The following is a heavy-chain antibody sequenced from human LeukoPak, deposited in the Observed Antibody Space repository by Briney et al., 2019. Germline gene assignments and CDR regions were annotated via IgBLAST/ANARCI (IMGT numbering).Heavy chain of an antibody. CDR3: ARHIALTSGLDY. D-gene: IGHD5-12*01. CDR1: GYSFTTFW. V-gene: IGHV5-51*01. CDR2: IYPGDSDT. Sequence: GESLKISCKGSGYSFTTFWIGWVRQMPGKGLEYMGIIYPGDSDTRYSPSFQGQVTISADKSISTAYLQWSSLEASDTAIYYCARHIALTSGLDYWGQGTLVTVSS. J-gene: IGHJ4*02.